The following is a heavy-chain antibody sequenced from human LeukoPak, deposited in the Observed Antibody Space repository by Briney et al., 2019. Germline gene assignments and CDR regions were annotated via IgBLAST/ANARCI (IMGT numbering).Heavy chain of an antibody. CDR1: GYTFTSYG. CDR2: ISAYNGNT. Sequence: ASVKVSCKASGYTFTSYGISWVRQAPGQGLEWMGWISAYNGNTNYAQKLKGRVTMTTDTSTSTAYMELRSLRSDDTAVYYCARDLRAYNWNDGTIGYWGQGTLVTVSS. CDR3: ARDLRAYNWNDGTIGY. D-gene: IGHD1-1*01. J-gene: IGHJ4*02. V-gene: IGHV1-18*01.